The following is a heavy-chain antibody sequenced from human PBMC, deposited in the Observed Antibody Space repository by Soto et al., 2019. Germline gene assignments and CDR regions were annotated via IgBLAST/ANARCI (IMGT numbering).Heavy chain of an antibody. CDR1: GFTLRTNG. D-gene: IGHD1-26*01. Sequence: GGSLRLSCAVTGFTLRTNGMSWFRQAPGKGLEWVSSILGGGGDTYYADSLKGRFTISRDNSKNTLYLQLNSLGAEDTALYYSAGTGSYSYFGQGTLATFS. CDR3: AGTGSYSY. V-gene: IGHV3-23*01. J-gene: IGHJ4*02. CDR2: ILGGGGDT.